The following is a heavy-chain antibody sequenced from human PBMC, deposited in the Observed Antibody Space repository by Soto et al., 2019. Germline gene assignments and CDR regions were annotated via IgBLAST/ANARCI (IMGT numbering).Heavy chain of an antibody. D-gene: IGHD3-9*01. Sequence: PSETLSLTCAVYGGSFSGYYWSWIRQPPGKGLEWIGRINFRGNTNYNPSLQTRVTISLGKSKSQFSLKLNSVTAADSAVYFCARLEGLATISYYFDFWGQGALVTVSS. V-gene: IGHV4-34*01. J-gene: IGHJ4*02. CDR1: GGSFSGYY. CDR3: ARLEGLATISYYFDF. CDR2: INFRGNT.